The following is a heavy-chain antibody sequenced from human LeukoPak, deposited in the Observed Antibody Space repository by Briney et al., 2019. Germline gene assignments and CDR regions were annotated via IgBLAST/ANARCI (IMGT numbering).Heavy chain of an antibody. CDR2: ISSSGTTI. J-gene: IGHJ5*02. CDR3: VRRFGFDP. V-gene: IGHV3-48*03. Sequence: PGGSLRLSCAASGFPFSTYEMNWVRQAPGKGLEWISYISSSGTTIFYADSVKGRFTISSDNAKNSLFLQMDSLRVEDSAFYYCVRRFGFDPWGQGTLVTVSS. CDR1: GFPFSTYE.